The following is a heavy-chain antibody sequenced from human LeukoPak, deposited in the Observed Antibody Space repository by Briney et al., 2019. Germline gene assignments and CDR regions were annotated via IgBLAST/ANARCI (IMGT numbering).Heavy chain of an antibody. Sequence: PGGSLSLSCAASGFTFNIYAMSWVRQAPGKGLEWVSAVSGGGDSTYYADSVKGRFTISRDNSKNTLYLQMNSLRAEDTAVYYCAKDGRFLEWLLSSYYMDVWGKGTTVTVSS. V-gene: IGHV3-23*01. D-gene: IGHD3-3*01. CDR3: AKDGRFLEWLLSSYYMDV. CDR1: GFTFNIYA. CDR2: VSGGGDST. J-gene: IGHJ6*03.